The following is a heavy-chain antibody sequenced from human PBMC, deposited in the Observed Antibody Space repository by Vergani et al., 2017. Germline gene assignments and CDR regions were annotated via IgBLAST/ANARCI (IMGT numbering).Heavy chain of an antibody. CDR2: IYYSGST. CDR3: ARARTGTGAFDI. D-gene: IGHD1-1*01. V-gene: IGHV4-31*03. Sequence: QVQLQESGPGLVKPSQTLSLTCTVSGGSISSGGYYWSWIRQHPGKGLEWIGYIYYSGSTYYNPSLKSRVTISVDTSKNQFALKLSSVTAADPAVYFCARARTGTGAFDIWGQGTMVTVSS. J-gene: IGHJ3*02. CDR1: GGSISSGGYY.